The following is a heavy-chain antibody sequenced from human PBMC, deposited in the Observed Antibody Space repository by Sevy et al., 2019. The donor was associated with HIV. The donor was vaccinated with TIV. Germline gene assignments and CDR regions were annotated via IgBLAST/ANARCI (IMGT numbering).Heavy chain of an antibody. CDR3: ARGTHDYGDYDRDAFDI. Sequence: GGSLRLSCATSELTFSSYSMNWVRQAPGNGLEWVSPISGGGTYIYYADSVKGRFTISRDNAKNSLSLQMNSLRAEDTAVYYCARGTHDYGDYDRDAFDIWGQGTMVTVSS. V-gene: IGHV3-21*01. CDR1: ELTFSSYS. J-gene: IGHJ3*02. CDR2: ISGGGTYI. D-gene: IGHD4-17*01.